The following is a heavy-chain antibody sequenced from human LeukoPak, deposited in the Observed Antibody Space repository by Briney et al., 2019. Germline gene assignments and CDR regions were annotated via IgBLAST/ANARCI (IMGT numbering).Heavy chain of an antibody. CDR3: ARAPHYYGSPFDY. CDR1: GFTFSSYA. CDR2: ISYDGSNK. J-gene: IGHJ4*02. V-gene: IGHV3-30-3*01. Sequence: PGRSLRLSCAASGFTFSSYAMHWVRQAPGKGLEWVAVISYDGSNKYYADSVKGRFTISRDNSKNTLYLQMSSLRAEDTAVYYCARAPHYYGSPFDYWGQGTLVTVSS. D-gene: IGHD3-10*01.